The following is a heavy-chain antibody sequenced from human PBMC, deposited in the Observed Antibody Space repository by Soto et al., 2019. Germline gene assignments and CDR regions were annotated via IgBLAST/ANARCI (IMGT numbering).Heavy chain of an antibody. V-gene: IGHV4-34*01. J-gene: IGHJ4*02. Sequence: SETLSLTCAVYGGSFSGYYWSWIRQPPGKGLEWIGEINHSGSTNYNPSLKSRVTISVDTSKNQFSLKLSSVTAADTAVYYCARILTTVTTFLDYWGQGTLVTVSS. CDR1: GGSFSGYY. CDR3: ARILTTVTTFLDY. D-gene: IGHD4-17*01. CDR2: INHSGST.